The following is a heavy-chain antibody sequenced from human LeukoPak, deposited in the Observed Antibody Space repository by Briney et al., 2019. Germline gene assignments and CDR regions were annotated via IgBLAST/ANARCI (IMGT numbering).Heavy chain of an antibody. CDR3: AGDMGATPVDY. V-gene: IGHV4-59*08. D-gene: IGHD1-26*01. CDR1: GGSMDTYY. J-gene: IGHJ4*02. CDR2: IYYTGSV. Sequence: SETLSLTCTVSGGSMDTYYWSWIRQPPGKGLEWIGYIYYTGSVHYNPSLKSRVTISLDTPKNQFSLRLTSVTAADTAIYFCAGDMGATPVDYWGQGVLVTVSS.